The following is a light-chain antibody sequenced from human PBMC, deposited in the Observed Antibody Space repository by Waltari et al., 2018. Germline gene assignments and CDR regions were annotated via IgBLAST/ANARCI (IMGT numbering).Light chain of an antibody. CDR2: FGS. CDR1: QSLLDRNGYNL. Sequence: DIVVTQSPLSLPVTPGEPASISCRSSQSLLDRNGYNLLDWYLQKPGQSPQLLIYFGSNRASGVPYRVSGSGSRRDFTLKISRVEAEDVGVYYCMQALQTPWTFGQGTKVEIK. J-gene: IGKJ1*01. CDR3: MQALQTPWT. V-gene: IGKV2-28*01.